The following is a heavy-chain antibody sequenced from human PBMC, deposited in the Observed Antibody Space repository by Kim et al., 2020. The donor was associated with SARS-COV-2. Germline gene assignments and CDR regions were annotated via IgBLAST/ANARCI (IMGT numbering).Heavy chain of an antibody. CDR3: ARGYSSSSWFDP. CDR1: GGTFSSYA. J-gene: IGHJ5*02. D-gene: IGHD6-13*01. V-gene: IGHV1-69*13. CDR2: IIPIFGTA. Sequence: SVKVSCKASGGTFSSYAISWVRQAPGQGLEWMGGIIPIFGTANYAQKFQGRVTITADESTSTAYMELSSLRSEDTAVYYCARGYSSSSWFDPWGQGTLVTVSS.